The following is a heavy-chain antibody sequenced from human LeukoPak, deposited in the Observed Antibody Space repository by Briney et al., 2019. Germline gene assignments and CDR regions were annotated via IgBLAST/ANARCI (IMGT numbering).Heavy chain of an antibody. CDR2: IYYSGST. J-gene: IGHJ4*02. V-gene: IGHV4-30-4*08. CDR1: GGSISSGDYY. Sequence: SQTLSLTCTVSGGSISSGDYYWSWIRQPPGKGLEWIGYIYYSGSTYYNPSLKSRVTISVDTSKNQFSLKLSSVTAADTAVYYCARVSLDCSSTSCYTLFDYWGQGTLLTVSS. D-gene: IGHD2-2*02. CDR3: ARVSLDCSSTSCYTLFDY.